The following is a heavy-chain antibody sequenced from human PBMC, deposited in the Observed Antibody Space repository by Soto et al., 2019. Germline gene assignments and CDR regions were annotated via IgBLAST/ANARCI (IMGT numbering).Heavy chain of an antibody. CDR3: AKDGPYDTTLGAFDI. V-gene: IGHV3-64*04. D-gene: IGHD3-22*01. Sequence: GGSLILSCSASGFTFSSYAMHWVRQAPGKGLEYVSAISSNGGSTYYADSVKGRFTISRDNSKNTLYLQMNSLRAEDTAVYYCAKDGPYDTTLGAFDIWGQGTMVTVSS. J-gene: IGHJ3*02. CDR1: GFTFSSYA. CDR2: ISSNGGST.